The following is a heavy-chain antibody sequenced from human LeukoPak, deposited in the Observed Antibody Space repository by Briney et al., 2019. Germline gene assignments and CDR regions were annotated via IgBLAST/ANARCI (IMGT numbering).Heavy chain of an antibody. D-gene: IGHD2-8*01. CDR2: ISPNGGTT. CDR1: GYTLTELS. Sequence: ASVKVSCKVSGYTLTELSMHWVRQAPGKGLEWMGIISPNGGTTNYAQKFQDRVTMTRDTSTSTVYMELSSPRSEDTAVYYCARGYCTNGVCRTFDIWGQGTLVTVSS. CDR3: ARGYCTNGVCRTFDI. V-gene: IGHV1-46*01. J-gene: IGHJ4*02.